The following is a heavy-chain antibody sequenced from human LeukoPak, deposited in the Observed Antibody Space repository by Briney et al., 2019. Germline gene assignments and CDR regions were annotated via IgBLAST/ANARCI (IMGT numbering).Heavy chain of an antibody. J-gene: IGHJ4*02. CDR2: MSPNNGNT. D-gene: IGHD7-27*01. V-gene: IGHV1-8*01. Sequence: ASVKVSCKTSGYTFTNYDINWGRQATGQGLEGMGWMSPNNGNTGYAQKFQGRVTMTRDTSINTAYMELSSLRSEDTAVYYCASNPPRTGDFNYWGQGALVTVSS. CDR3: ASNPPRTGDFNY. CDR1: GYTFTNYD.